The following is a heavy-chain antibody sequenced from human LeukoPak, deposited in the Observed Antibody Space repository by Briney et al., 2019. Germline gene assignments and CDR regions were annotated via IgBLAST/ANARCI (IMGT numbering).Heavy chain of an antibody. CDR1: RFTFSSYA. V-gene: IGHV3-23*01. Sequence: PGGSLRLSCVASRFTFSSYAMSWVRQAPGKGLEWVSTISDSGGRTYYADSVKGRFTISRDNFENRVYLQMNSLRVEDTAVYYCAKDIDWLAFEDWGQGTLVTVSS. CDR3: AKDIDWLAFED. CDR2: ISDSGGRT. J-gene: IGHJ4*02. D-gene: IGHD6-19*01.